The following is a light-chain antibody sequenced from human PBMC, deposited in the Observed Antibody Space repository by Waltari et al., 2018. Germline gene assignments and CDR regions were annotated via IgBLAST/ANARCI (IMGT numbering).Light chain of an antibody. CDR1: QSVSRT. Sequence: EIVLTQSPGTLSLSPGERATLPCRASQSVSRTLAWYPQKPGQAPRLLIYGASSRATGIPDRFSGSGSGTDFSLTISRLETEDFAVYYCQHYVRLPATFGQGTKVEIK. CDR3: QHYVRLPAT. V-gene: IGKV3-20*01. CDR2: GAS. J-gene: IGKJ1*01.